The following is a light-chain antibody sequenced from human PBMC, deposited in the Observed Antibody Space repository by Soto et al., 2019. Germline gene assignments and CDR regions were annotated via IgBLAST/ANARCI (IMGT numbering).Light chain of an antibody. V-gene: IGKV1-5*02. CDR1: QNIRGR. CDR2: DAS. CDR3: QQYHSYWT. J-gene: IGKJ1*01. Sequence: DFQMTQSRSTLSESEGEKVTIICRASQNIRGRLAWFQQKPGKAPKLLIYDASSLESGVPQRFSGSGSGTEFTLTISSLQTDDFSTYYCQQYHSYWTFGQGTKVE.